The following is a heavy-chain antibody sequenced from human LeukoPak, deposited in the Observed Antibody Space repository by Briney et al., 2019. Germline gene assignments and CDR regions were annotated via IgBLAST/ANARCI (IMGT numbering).Heavy chain of an antibody. D-gene: IGHD3-10*01. CDR1: GGSISSYY. CDR3: ARGLDYYFDY. Sequence: SETLSLTCTVSGGSISSYYWSWIRQPPGKGLEWIGYIYYSGSTYYNPSLKSRVTISVDTSKNQFSLKLSSVTAADTAVYYCARGLDYYFDYWGQGTLVTVSS. J-gene: IGHJ4*02. V-gene: IGHV4-59*12. CDR2: IYYSGST.